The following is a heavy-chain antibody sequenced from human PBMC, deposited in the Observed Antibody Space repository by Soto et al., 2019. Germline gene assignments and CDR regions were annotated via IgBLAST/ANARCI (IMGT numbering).Heavy chain of an antibody. D-gene: IGHD3-22*01. V-gene: IGHV5-51*01. CDR3: ARPSYYYDSSGYYRGKGGMDV. J-gene: IGHJ6*02. Sequence: GESLKIPCKGSGYSFTSYWIGWVRQMPGKGLEWMGIIYPGDSDTRYSPSFQGQVTISADKSISTAYLQWSSLKASDTAMYYCARPSYYYDSSGYYRGKGGMDVWGQGTTVTVSS. CDR2: IYPGDSDT. CDR1: GYSFTSYW.